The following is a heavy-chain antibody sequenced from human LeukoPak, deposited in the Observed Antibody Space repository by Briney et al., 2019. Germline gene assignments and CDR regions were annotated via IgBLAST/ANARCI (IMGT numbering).Heavy chain of an antibody. CDR1: GYTFTGYY. V-gene: IGHV1-2*02. Sequence: ASVKVSCKASGYTFTGYYMHWVRQAPGQGLEWMGWINPNSGGTNYAQKFQGRVTMTRDTSISTAYMELSRLRSDDTAVYYCARGPLFGVVTTSSISRDYWGQGTLVTVSS. D-gene: IGHD3-3*01. CDR3: ARGPLFGVVTTSSISRDY. CDR2: INPNSGGT. J-gene: IGHJ4*02.